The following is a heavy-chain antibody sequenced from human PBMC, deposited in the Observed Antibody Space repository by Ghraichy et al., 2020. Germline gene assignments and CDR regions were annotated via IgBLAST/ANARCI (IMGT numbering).Heavy chain of an antibody. Sequence: GGSLRLSCAASGFTFGTYAMSWVRQAPGKGLEWVSAIDISGRDTYYADSVKGRFSISRDNSENTLYLQMNSLRAEDTAIYYCAKAGISNYFDYWGQGALVTVSS. CDR2: IDISGRDT. V-gene: IGHV3-23*01. CDR3: AKAGISNYFDY. D-gene: IGHD1-14*01. J-gene: IGHJ4*02. CDR1: GFTFGTYA.